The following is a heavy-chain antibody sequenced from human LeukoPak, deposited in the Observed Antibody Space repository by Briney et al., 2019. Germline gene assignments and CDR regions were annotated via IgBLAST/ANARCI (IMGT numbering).Heavy chain of an antibody. Sequence: SETLSLTCTVSGSMYNYYWSWIRQPPGKGLEWIGYIHYNGITNYNPSLKTRVTISVDTSKNQFSLKLSSVTAADTAVYYCARDRGADGGEFDYWGQGTLVTVSS. J-gene: IGHJ4*02. CDR2: IHYNGIT. D-gene: IGHD3-16*01. V-gene: IGHV4-59*01. CDR3: ARDRGADGGEFDY. CDR1: GSMYNYY.